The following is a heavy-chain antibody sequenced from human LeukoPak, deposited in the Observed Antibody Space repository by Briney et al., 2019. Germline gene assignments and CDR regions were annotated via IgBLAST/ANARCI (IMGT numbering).Heavy chain of an antibody. CDR1: GFIFSSYA. CDR3: ARCGGTCSLPSTSAMDV. CDR2: ISSDGRYI. Sequence: GRSLRLSCAASGFIFSSYAVHWVRQAPGKGLEWVAVISSDGRYIFYADSVKGRFTISRDNSKNTLYLQMNSLRAEDTALYLCARCGGTCSLPSTSAMDVWGQGTTVTVS. V-gene: IGHV3-30*04. J-gene: IGHJ6*02. D-gene: IGHD2-21*01.